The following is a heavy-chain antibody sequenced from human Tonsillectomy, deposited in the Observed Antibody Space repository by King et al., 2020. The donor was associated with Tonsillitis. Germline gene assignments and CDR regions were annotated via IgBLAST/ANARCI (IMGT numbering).Heavy chain of an antibody. Sequence: HVQLQESGPGLVKPSQPLSLTCTVSGGSISRGGYYWTWMRQHPGGGLEWIGYIYYSGSSYYNPSLKSRVTISIDTSRNQFSLKLTSVTVADTAVYYCARALTGVENWFDPWGQGTLVTVSS. D-gene: IGHD7-27*01. CDR3: ARALTGVENWFDP. V-gene: IGHV4-31*03. J-gene: IGHJ5*02. CDR2: IYYSGSS. CDR1: GGSISRGGYY.